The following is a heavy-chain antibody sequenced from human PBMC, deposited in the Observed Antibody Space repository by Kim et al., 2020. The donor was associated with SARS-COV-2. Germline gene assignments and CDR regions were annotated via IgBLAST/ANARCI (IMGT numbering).Heavy chain of an antibody. CDR2: IYYSGST. V-gene: IGHV4-39*01. Sequence: SETLSLTCTVSGGSISSSSYYWGWIRQPPGKGLEWIGSIYYSGSTYYNPSLKSRVTISVDTSKNQFSLKLSSVTAADTAVYYCARHYYDSSGYYPPFDYWGQGTLVTVSS. CDR3: ARHYYDSSGYYPPFDY. J-gene: IGHJ4*02. CDR1: GGSISSSSYY. D-gene: IGHD3-22*01.